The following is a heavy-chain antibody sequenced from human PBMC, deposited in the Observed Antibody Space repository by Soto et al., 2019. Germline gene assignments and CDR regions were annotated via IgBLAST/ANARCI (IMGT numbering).Heavy chain of an antibody. CDR2: IIPILGIA. D-gene: IGHD2-15*01. CDR1: GGTFSSYT. V-gene: IGHV1-69*04. Sequence: GASVKVSCKASGGTFSSYTISWVRQAPGQGLEWMGRIIPILGIANYAQKFQGRVTITADKSTSTAYMELSSLRSEDTAVYYCARDSTRSWMRGETPADYWGQGTLVTVSS. CDR3: ARDSTRSWMRGETPADY. J-gene: IGHJ4*02.